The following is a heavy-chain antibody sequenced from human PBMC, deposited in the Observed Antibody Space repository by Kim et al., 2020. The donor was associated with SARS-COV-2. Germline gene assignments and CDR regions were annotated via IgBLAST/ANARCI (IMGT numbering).Heavy chain of an antibody. V-gene: IGHV3-48*03. CDR3: AREDGYYGSGRYYGMDV. CDR2: ISSSGSTI. J-gene: IGHJ6*02. D-gene: IGHD3-10*01. CDR1: GFTFSSYE. Sequence: GGSLRLSCAASGFTFSSYEMNWVRQAPGKGLEWVSYISSSGSTIYYADSVKGRFTISRDNAKNSLYLQMNSLRAEDTAVYYCAREDGYYGSGRYYGMDVWGQGTTVTVSS.